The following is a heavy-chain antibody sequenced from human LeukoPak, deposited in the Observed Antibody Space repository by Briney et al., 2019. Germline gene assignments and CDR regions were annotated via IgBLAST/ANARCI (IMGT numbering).Heavy chain of an antibody. D-gene: IGHD5-18*01. CDR1: GGSIRSSYYY. CDR2: IYYSGST. J-gene: IGHJ4*02. CDR3: ARHRTAMVNLPSYYFDY. Sequence: ETLSLTCTVSGGSIRSSYYYWGWIRQPPGKGLEWIGSIYYSGSTYYNPSLKSRVTISVDTSKNQFSLKLSSVTAADTAVYYCARHRTAMVNLPSYYFDYWGQGTLVTVSS. V-gene: IGHV4-39*01.